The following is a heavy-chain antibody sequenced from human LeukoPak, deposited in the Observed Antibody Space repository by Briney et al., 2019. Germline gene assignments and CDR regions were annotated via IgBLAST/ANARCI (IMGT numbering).Heavy chain of an antibody. J-gene: IGHJ5*02. CDR2: IYYSGST. Sequence: KPSQTLSLTCTVSGGSISSYYSSWIRQPPGKGLEWIGYIYYSGSTNYNPSLKSRVTISVDTSKNQFSLKLSSVTAADTAVYYCARVPPARGPSGSFDPWGQGTLVTVSS. CDR1: GGSISSYY. V-gene: IGHV4-59*01. CDR3: ARVPPARGPSGSFDP. D-gene: IGHD1-26*01.